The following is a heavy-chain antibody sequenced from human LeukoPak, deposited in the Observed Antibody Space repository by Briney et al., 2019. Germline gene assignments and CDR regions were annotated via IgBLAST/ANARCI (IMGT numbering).Heavy chain of an antibody. J-gene: IGHJ5*02. CDR1: GFTFSSYG. Sequence: GGSLRLSCAASGFTFSSYGMHWVRQAPGKGLVWVSRINSDGSSTSYADSVKGRFTISRDNAKNTLYLQMNSLRAEDTAVYYCASDLTSGIAAAGNALFHPWGQGTLVTVSS. CDR2: INSDGSST. D-gene: IGHD6-13*01. CDR3: ASDLTSGIAAAGNALFHP. V-gene: IGHV3-74*01.